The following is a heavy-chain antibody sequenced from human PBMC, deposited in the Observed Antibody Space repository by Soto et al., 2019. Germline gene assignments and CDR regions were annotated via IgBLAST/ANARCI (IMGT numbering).Heavy chain of an antibody. V-gene: IGHV4-34*01. CDR1: GGSFSGYY. CDR2: IDHSGYT. J-gene: IGHJ5*02. Sequence: PSETLSLTCAVYGGSFSGYYWNWIRQPPGKGLEWIGEIDHSGYTNYNPSLKSRVTTSVATSKNQFSLRLTSVTAADPAVYYCARVRDWFDPWGQGTLVTVSS. D-gene: IGHD3-3*01. CDR3: ARVRDWFDP.